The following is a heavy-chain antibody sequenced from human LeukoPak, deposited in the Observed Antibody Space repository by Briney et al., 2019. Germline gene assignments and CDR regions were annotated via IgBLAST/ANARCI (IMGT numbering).Heavy chain of an antibody. Sequence: GSLRLSCAASGFTFSSYWMSWVRQAPGKGLEWVANIKQDGSEKYYVDSVKGRFTISRDNAKSSLYLQMNGLRAEDTAVYFCARVAPYYYDSSGYSSHYFDYWGQGILVTVSS. D-gene: IGHD3-22*01. CDR1: GFTFSSYW. J-gene: IGHJ4*02. V-gene: IGHV3-7*03. CDR2: IKQDGSEK. CDR3: ARVAPYYYDSSGYSSHYFDY.